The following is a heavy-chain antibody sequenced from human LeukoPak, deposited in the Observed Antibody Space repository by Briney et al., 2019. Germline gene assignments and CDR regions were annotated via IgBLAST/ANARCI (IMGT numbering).Heavy chain of an antibody. V-gene: IGHV3-30*04. Sequence: PGRSLRLSCAASGFTFSSYAMHWVRQAPGKGLEWVAVISYDGSNKYYADSVKGRFTISRDNSKNTLYLQMNSLRAEDTAVYYCARGGNYVWGSYRFWGQGTLVTVSS. D-gene: IGHD3-16*02. CDR2: ISYDGSNK. CDR3: ARGGNYVWGSYRF. CDR1: GFTFSSYA. J-gene: IGHJ4*02.